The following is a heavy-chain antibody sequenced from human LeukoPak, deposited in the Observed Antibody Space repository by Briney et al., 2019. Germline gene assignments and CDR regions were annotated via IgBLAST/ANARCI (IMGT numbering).Heavy chain of an antibody. CDR3: ARDGDSGSSTLGYFQH. Sequence: GGSLRLSCAASGFTFSDYGMNWVRQAPGKGLEWLSHISSTSTTIKYVDSVKGRFTISRDNSKNTLYLQMNSLRAEDTAVYYCARDGDSGSSTLGYFQHWGQGTLVTVSS. D-gene: IGHD1-26*01. CDR2: ISSTSTTI. CDR1: GFTFSDYG. V-gene: IGHV3-48*01. J-gene: IGHJ1*01.